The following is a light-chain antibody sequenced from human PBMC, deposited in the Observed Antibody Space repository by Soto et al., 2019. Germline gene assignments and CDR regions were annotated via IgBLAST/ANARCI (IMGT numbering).Light chain of an antibody. J-gene: IGKJ2*01. Sequence: EIVLTQSPGTLSLSPGERATLSCRASQSVSSSYLAWYQQKPGQAPRLLIYGASRRATGIPDRFSGSGSGKDFTLNISRLEPEDFAVYYCPQYGSSPPYTFGQGNKLEIK. CDR3: PQYGSSPPYT. V-gene: IGKV3-20*01. CDR2: GAS. CDR1: QSVSSSY.